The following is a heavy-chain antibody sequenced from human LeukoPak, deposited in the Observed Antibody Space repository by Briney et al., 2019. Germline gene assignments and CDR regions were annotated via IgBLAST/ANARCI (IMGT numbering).Heavy chain of an antibody. D-gene: IGHD3-10*01. CDR2: IIPILGIA. Sequence: ASVKVSCKASGGTFSSYAISWVRQAPGQGLEWMGRIIPILGIANYAQKFQGRVTITADKSTSTAYMELSSLRSEDTAVYYCASAITMLFAIMSWGQGTLVTVSS. V-gene: IGHV1-69*04. J-gene: IGHJ5*02. CDR3: ASAITMLFAIMS. CDR1: GGTFSSYA.